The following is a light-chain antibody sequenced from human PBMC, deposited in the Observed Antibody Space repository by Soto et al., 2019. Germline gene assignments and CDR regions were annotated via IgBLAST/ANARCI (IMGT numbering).Light chain of an antibody. CDR3: QQRSAGVT. CDR2: DAS. J-gene: IGKJ5*01. Sequence: ESVERRSQDRLSFAPGKSVDLSGRASQSVSSYLAWYQQKPGQAPRLLIYDASNRATAIPARFSGSGSGTDFALPISSLEPEDSAVYYCQQRSAGVTFGQGTRLEIK. CDR1: QSVSSY. V-gene: IGKV3-11*01.